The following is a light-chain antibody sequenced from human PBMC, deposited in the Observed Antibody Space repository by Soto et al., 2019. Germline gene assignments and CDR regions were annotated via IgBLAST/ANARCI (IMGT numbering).Light chain of an antibody. Sequence: DIVLTQTPLSLSVTPGQPASISCQASQSLVYFGGNPYLYWFLQKAGQPPQLLIYEGSYLFDGVPDRFAGSGSETDFTLESSRVEAGDGGVYYCMQGLQLPNTFGQGTKLEIK. CDR2: EGS. CDR3: MQGLQLPNT. V-gene: IGKV2-29*02. J-gene: IGKJ2*01. CDR1: QSLVYFGGNPY.